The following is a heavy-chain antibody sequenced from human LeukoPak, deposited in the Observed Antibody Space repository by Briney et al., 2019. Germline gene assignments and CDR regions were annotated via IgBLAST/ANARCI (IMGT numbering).Heavy chain of an antibody. CDR3: AREREYCSSTSCHELDY. V-gene: IGHV3-48*04. D-gene: IGHD2-2*01. J-gene: IGHJ4*02. CDR2: ISSSSSTI. Sequence: PGGSLRLSCAASGFTFSSYSMNWVRQAPGKGLEWVSYISSSSSTIYYADSVKGRFTISRDNAKNSLYLQMNSLRAEDTAVYYCAREREYCSSTSCHELDYWGQGTLVTVSS. CDR1: GFTFSSYS.